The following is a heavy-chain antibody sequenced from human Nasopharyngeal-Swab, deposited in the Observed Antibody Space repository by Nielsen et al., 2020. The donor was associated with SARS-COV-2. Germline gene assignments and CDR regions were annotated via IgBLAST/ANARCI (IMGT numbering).Heavy chain of an antibody. D-gene: IGHD3-16*02. CDR1: GFPFRNYY. CDR3: ARDIDDYDYVWGSYRSFDY. CDR2: IKQGGSEQ. Sequence: LSLTCAASGFPFRNYYMTWVRQPPGKGLEWVANIKQGGSEQFYVDSVKGRFTISRDDAKNSVYLQMNSLRAEDTAVYYCARDIDDYDYVWGSYRSFDYWGQGTLVTVSS. V-gene: IGHV3-7*01. J-gene: IGHJ4*02.